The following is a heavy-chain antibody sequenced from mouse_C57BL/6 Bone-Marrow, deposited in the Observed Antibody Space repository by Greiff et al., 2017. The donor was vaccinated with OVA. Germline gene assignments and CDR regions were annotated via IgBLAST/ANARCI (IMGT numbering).Heavy chain of an antibody. Sequence: QVQLQQSGPGLVQPSQSLSITCTVSGFSLTSYGVHWVRQSPGKGLEWLGVIWSGGSTDYNAAFISRLRISQDNSKRQVFFKMNSMQADETAIDYCGRNGDWAYAMDYWGQGTSVTVSS. CDR1: GFSLTSYG. V-gene: IGHV2-2*01. D-gene: IGHD4-1*01. CDR2: IWSGGST. J-gene: IGHJ4*01. CDR3: GRNGDWAYAMDY.